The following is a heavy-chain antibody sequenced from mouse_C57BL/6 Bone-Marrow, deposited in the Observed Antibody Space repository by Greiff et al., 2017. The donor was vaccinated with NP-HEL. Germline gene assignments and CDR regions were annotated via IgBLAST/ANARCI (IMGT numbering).Heavy chain of an antibody. J-gene: IGHJ3*01. V-gene: IGHV1-26*01. Sequence: VQLQQSGPELVKPGASVKISCKASGYTFTDYYMNWVKQSHGKSLEWIGDINPNNGGTSYNQKFKGKATLTVDKSSSTAYMELRSLTSEDSAVYYCARLGARFAYWGQGTLVTVSA. CDR2: INPNNGGT. CDR1: GYTFTDYY. CDR3: ARLGARFAY.